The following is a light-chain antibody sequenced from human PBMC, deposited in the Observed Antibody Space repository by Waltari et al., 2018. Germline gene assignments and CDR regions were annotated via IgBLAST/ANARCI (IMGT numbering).Light chain of an antibody. CDR2: GAS. CDR1: QSVRGS. CDR3: QHYVRLPAT. J-gene: IGKJ1*01. V-gene: IGKV3-20*01. Sequence: EIVLTQSPGTLSLSPGERATLSCRASQSVRGSLAWYQQKAGQAPRLLIYGASSRATGIPDRFSGSGSGTDFILTISRLEPEDFAVYYCQHYVRLPATFGQGTKVEIK.